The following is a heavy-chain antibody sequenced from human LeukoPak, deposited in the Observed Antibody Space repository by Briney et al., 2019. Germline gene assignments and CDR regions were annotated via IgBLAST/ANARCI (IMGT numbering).Heavy chain of an antibody. CDR2: IYYTGNT. J-gene: IGHJ4*02. D-gene: IGHD3-22*01. Sequence: PSETLSLTCTVSGGSVSSSNFYWAWIRQPPGKGLEWIGSIYYTGNTFYNPSLKSRGTLSIDTSKNQFSLKLTSVTAADTAVYYCARGDAYHSSGHLAYWGQGTLVTVSS. CDR1: GGSVSSSNFY. V-gene: IGHV4-39*07. CDR3: ARGDAYHSSGHLAY.